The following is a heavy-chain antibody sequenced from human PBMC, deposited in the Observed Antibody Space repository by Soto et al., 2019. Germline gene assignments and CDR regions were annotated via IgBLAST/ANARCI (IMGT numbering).Heavy chain of an antibody. CDR2: AY. CDR3: TLRQDSSTGLID. Sequence: XGPTLVNPTQTLTLTYTVSWFSLTTRGMTLGWIRQPPGKAPEWLALAYQYSPSLQNRLTFTKDTSKNQVVLAMADVDPGDTATYYCTLRQDSSTGLIDWGQGIQVTVSS. D-gene: IGHD2-15*01. V-gene: IGHV2-5*01. J-gene: IGHJ1*01. CDR1: WFSLTTRGMT.